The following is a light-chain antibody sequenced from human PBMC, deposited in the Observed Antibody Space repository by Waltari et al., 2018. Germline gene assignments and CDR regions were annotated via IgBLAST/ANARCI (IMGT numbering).Light chain of an antibody. CDR2: GAT. CDR3: QQYYNFPWT. J-gene: IGKJ1*01. CDR1: QDISIY. V-gene: IGKV1D-8*03. Sequence: VIWMTQSPSLVSASIGDRVTISFRMSQDISIYLGWYQQKAGNAPELLIYGATTLQSGVPSRFSGSGSGTDFTLTISRLQSEDFATYYCQQYYNFPWTFGQGTTVEIK.